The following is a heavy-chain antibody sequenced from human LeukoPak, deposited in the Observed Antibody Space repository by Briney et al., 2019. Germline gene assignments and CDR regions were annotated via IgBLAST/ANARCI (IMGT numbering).Heavy chain of an antibody. D-gene: IGHD5-18*01. V-gene: IGHV3-30*02. Sequence: GGSLRLSCAASRFSFSSYGMHWVRQAPGKGLEWVAYLQYDRTNVQYADSVRGRFTISRDNSKNILYLQMNSLRGEDTAFYYCAKDRGYNYKWDYFDYWGQGTLVTVSS. CDR3: AKDRGYNYKWDYFDY. CDR1: RFSFSSYG. CDR2: LQYDRTNV. J-gene: IGHJ4*02.